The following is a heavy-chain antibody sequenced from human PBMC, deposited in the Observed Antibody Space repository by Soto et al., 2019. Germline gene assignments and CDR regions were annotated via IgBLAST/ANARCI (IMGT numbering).Heavy chain of an antibody. CDR1: GFTFSNYG. CDR3: SVITEGY. V-gene: IGHV3-23*01. D-gene: IGHD3-16*02. CDR2: ISNIGGT. Sequence: EVQLLESGGGLVEPGGSLRLSCAASGFTFSNYGINWVRQAPGRGLEWVSGISNIGGTYYTDSVKGRSTISRDNSKNTMYLRMNSLRAEDTGVYYCSVITEGYWGQGILVTVSS. J-gene: IGHJ4*02.